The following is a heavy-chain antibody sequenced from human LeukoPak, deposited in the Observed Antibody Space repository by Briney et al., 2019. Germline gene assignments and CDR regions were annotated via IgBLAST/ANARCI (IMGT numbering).Heavy chain of an antibody. J-gene: IGHJ6*02. CDR2: IYYTGTT. D-gene: IGHD4-17*01. Sequence: PSETLSLTCSVSGGSISTYYWSWIRQLPGKGLEWIGYIYYTGTTNYNPSLRSRVTISVDTSRNQFSLRLSSVTAADTAVYYCAREDPQTTVPEGMDVWGHGTTVIVSS. CDR1: GGSISTYY. CDR3: AREDPQTTVPEGMDV. V-gene: IGHV4-59*01.